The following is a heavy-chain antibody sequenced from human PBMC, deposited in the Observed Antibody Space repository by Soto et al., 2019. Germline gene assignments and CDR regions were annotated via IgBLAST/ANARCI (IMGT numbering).Heavy chain of an antibody. V-gene: IGHV1-69*12. D-gene: IGHD3-3*02. CDR3: ARDKDRQQLGGNYYYIMDV. Sequence: QVQLVQSGAEVKKPGSSVKISCKASGGSFRTNAFSWVRQAPGQGLEWMGGITPIFPTPDYEQKFQGRVTITADESTTTTYMELSSLRSEDTATYYCARDKDRQQLGGNYYYIMDVWGQGTTVTVSS. J-gene: IGHJ6*02. CDR2: ITPIFPTP. CDR1: GGSFRTNA.